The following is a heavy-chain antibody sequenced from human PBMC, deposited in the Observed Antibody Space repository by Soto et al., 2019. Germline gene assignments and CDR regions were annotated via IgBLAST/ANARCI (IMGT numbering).Heavy chain of an antibody. CDR2: ISTDGSYT. V-gene: IGHV3-74*02. D-gene: IGHD1-26*01. CDR1: GFTFSSYW. CDR3: ARGGWG. J-gene: IGHJ3*01. Sequence: EVQLVESGGGLVQPGGSLRLSCAASGFTFSSYWMHWVRQAPGKGLVWVSHISTDGSYTTYADSVKGRFTIYRDNAKKTLYLQMESLRAEDTDEYYCARGGWGWGQGTMVTVSS.